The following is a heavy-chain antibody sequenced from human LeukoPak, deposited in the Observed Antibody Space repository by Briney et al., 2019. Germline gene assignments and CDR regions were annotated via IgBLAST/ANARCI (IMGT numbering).Heavy chain of an antibody. CDR3: ARDHSSSRDYYYYGMDV. CDR2: ISSSSSTI. CDR1: GFTFSSYS. D-gene: IGHD6-13*01. V-gene: IGHV3-48*04. J-gene: IGHJ6*02. Sequence: GGSLRLSCAASGFTFSSYSMNWVRQAPGKGLEWVSYISSSSSTIYYADSVKGRFTISRDNAKNSLYLQMNSLRAEDTAVYYCARDHSSSRDYYYYGMDVWGQGTTVTVSS.